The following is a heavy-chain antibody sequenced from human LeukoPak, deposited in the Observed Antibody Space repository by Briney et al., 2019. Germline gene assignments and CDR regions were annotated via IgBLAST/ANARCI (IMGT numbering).Heavy chain of an antibody. CDR3: ARVPGIAAAVDY. J-gene: IGHJ4*02. CDR2: IYHSGST. V-gene: IGHV4-4*02. D-gene: IGHD6-13*01. Sequence: GEIYHSGSTNYNPSLKSRVTISVDKSKNQFSLKLSSVTAADTAVYYCARVPGIAAAVDYWGQGTLVTVSS.